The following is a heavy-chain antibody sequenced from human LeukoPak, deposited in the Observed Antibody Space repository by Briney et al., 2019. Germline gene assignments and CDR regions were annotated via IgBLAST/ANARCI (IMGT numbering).Heavy chain of an antibody. J-gene: IGHJ6*03. CDR3: ARRRRYCSSTSCPYYMDV. CDR1: GGSFSGYY. V-gene: IGHV4-34*01. Sequence: SETLSLTCAVYGGSFSGYYWSWISQPPGKGLEWIGEINHSGSTNYNPSLKSRVTISVDTSKNQFSLKLSSVTAADTAVYYCARRRRYCSSTSCPYYMDVWGKGTTVTVSS. CDR2: INHSGST. D-gene: IGHD2-2*01.